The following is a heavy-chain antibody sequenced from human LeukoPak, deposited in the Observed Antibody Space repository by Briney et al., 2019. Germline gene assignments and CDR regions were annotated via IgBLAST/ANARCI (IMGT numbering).Heavy chain of an antibody. J-gene: IGHJ4*02. CDR3: ARDRAVTTPKGGIFDY. CDR2: ISYDGSNK. D-gene: IGHD4-17*01. CDR1: GLTFSRDW. Sequence: GGSLRLSWEASGLTFSRDWMGWVRQAPGKGLEWVAVISYDGSNKYYADSVKGRFTISRDNSKNTLYLQMNSLRAEDTAVYYCARDRAVTTPKGGIFDYWGQGTLVTVSS. V-gene: IGHV3-30-3*01.